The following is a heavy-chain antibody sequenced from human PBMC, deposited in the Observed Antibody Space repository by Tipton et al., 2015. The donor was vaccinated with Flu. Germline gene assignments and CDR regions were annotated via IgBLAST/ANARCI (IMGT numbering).Heavy chain of an antibody. V-gene: IGHV4-39*07. D-gene: IGHD6-19*01. J-gene: IGHJ4*02. CDR2: IYYSGST. CDR3: AREGYSSGSGSYFDY. Sequence: LRLSCTVSGGSISTSSYYWAWIRQPPGKGLEWIGSIYYSGSTYYNPSLKSQISISVDTSKHQFSLNLNSVTAADTAVYYCAREGYSSGSGSYFDYWGQGALGNVSA. CDR1: GGSISTSSYY.